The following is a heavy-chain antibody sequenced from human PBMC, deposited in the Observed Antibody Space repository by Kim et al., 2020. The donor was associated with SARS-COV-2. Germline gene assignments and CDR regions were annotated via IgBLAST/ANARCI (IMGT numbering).Heavy chain of an antibody. CDR3: AKGHFDWGYTGVGDYYGMDV. CDR2: ISGSGGST. V-gene: IGHV3-23*01. D-gene: IGHD3-9*01. J-gene: IGHJ6*02. CDR1: GFTFSSYA. Sequence: GGSLRLSCAASGFTFSSYAMSWVRQAPGKGLEWVSAISGSGGSTYYADSVKGRFTISRDNSKNTLYLQMNSLRAEDTAVYYCAKGHFDWGYTGVGDYYGMDVWGQGTTVTVSS.